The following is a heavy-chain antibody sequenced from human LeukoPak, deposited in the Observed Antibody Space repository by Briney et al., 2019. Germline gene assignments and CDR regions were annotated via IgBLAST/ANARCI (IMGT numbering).Heavy chain of an antibody. D-gene: IGHD6-19*01. J-gene: IGHJ4*02. Sequence: PSETLSLTCTVSGGSISSYYWSWLRQPPGKGLEWIGYIYYSGSTNYNPSLKSRVTISVDTSKNQFSLKLNSVTAADTAVYYCARVRSGWYYFDYWAREPWSPSPQ. CDR2: IYYSGST. CDR1: GGSISSYY. CDR3: ARVRSGWYYFDY. V-gene: IGHV4-59*01.